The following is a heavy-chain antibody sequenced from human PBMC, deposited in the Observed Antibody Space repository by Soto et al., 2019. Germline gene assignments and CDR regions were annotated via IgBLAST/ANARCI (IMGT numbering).Heavy chain of an antibody. D-gene: IGHD1-7*01. J-gene: IGHJ4*02. V-gene: IGHV5-51*01. Sequence: GESLKISCKGSGYSFTTCWIGWVRQMPGKGLEWMGIIYPSDSNTRYSPSFQGQVTISAAKSISTAYLQWSDLKASDTAMYYCARSKELSGNFDLWGQGTQVTVSS. CDR2: IYPSDSNT. CDR3: ARSKELSGNFDL. CDR1: GYSFTTCW.